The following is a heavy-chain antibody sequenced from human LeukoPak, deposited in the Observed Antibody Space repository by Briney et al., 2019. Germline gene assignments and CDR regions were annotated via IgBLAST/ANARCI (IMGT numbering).Heavy chain of an antibody. CDR1: GYTFTGYY. CDR2: INPNSGGT. J-gene: IGHJ6*03. CDR3: ARESRLEVFGNYYYYMDV. Sequence: RASVKVSCKASGYTFTGYYMHWVRQAPGQGLEWMGWINPNSGGTNYAQKFQGRVTMTRDTSISTAYMELSSLRSDDTAVYYCARESRLEVFGNYYYYMDVWGKGTTVTVSS. V-gene: IGHV1-2*02. D-gene: IGHD1-1*01.